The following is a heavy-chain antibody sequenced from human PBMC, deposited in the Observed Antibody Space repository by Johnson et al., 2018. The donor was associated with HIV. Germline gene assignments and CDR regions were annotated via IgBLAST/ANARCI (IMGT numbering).Heavy chain of an antibody. Sequence: VQLVESGGGLVQPGGYLRLSCAASGFTFSSYAMSWVRQAPGKGLEWVSAISGSGGSTYYADSVKGRFTISRDNSKNTRYLQMNSLRAEDTAVYYCAKGGYCSSTSCSLDDAFDIWGQGTMVTVSS. J-gene: IGHJ3*02. CDR2: ISGSGGST. D-gene: IGHD2-2*01. CDR1: GFTFSSYA. V-gene: IGHV3-23*04. CDR3: AKGGYCSSTSCSLDDAFDI.